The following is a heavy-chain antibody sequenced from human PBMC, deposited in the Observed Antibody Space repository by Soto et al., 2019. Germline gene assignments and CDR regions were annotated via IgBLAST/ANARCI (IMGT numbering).Heavy chain of an antibody. D-gene: IGHD2-2*01. Sequence: QVQLVQSGAEVKKPGSSVKVSCKASGGTFSSYAISWVRQAPGQGLEWMGGIIPIFGTANYAQKFQGRVTITADETTSTAYMELSSLRSEETAVYYCARAPPASYQLLPSWFDPWGQGTLVTVSS. J-gene: IGHJ5*02. CDR1: GGTFSSYA. CDR3: ARAPPASYQLLPSWFDP. V-gene: IGHV1-69*01. CDR2: IIPIFGTA.